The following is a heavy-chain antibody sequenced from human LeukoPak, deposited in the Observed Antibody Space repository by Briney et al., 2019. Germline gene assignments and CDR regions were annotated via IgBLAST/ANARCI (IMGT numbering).Heavy chain of an antibody. CDR2: IDYSGTT. D-gene: IGHD6-13*01. CDR3: ARGGGIAPSY. Sequence: SETLSLTCTVSGGSISSGSYYWGWLRQPPGKGLEWIGFIDYSGTTYYNPSLKSRVTTLVDTSKNQFSLKVTSVTAADTAVYYCARGGGIAPSYWGQGTLVTVSS. J-gene: IGHJ4*02. CDR1: GGSISSGSYY. V-gene: IGHV4-39*07.